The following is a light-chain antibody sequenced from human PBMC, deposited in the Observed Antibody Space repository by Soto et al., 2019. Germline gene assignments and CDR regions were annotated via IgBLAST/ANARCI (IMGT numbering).Light chain of an antibody. Sequence: QPVLTQSPSASASLGASVKLTCTLSSGHNHYAIAWHQQQPEKGPRYLMKLNSDGSHSKGDRIPDRFSGSISGAERYLTISSLQSEDEADYYCQTWGTGLQVFGEGTKLTVL. CDR1: SGHNHYA. CDR2: LNSDGSH. CDR3: QTWGTGLQV. V-gene: IGLV4-69*01. J-gene: IGLJ2*01.